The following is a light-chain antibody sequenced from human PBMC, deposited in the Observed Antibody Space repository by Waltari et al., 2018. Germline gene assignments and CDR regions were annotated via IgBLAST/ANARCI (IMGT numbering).Light chain of an antibody. CDR2: GAS. CDR3: QHYGNSPRT. Sequence: EIVLTQSPGTLSLSPGERATLSCRASQSVRSSYLAWYQHKPGQAPRLLIYGASSRATGIADWFSGSGSGTDFNLTISRLEPEDFAVYYCQHYGNSPRTFGQGTRLEIK. J-gene: IGKJ2*02. V-gene: IGKV3-20*01. CDR1: QSVRSSY.